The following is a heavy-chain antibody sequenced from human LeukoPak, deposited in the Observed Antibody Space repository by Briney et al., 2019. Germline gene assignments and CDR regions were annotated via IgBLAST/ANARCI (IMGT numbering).Heavy chain of an antibody. V-gene: IGHV3-30-3*01. J-gene: IGHJ4*02. CDR1: GFTFSSYA. D-gene: IGHD3-10*01. CDR3: AREGLDYYGSGSSLFDY. Sequence: GGSLRLSCAASGFTFSSYAMHWVRQAPGKGLGWVAVISYDGSNKYYADSVKGRFTISRDNSKNTLYLQMNSLRAEDTAVYYCAREGLDYYGSGSSLFDYWGQGTLVTVSS. CDR2: ISYDGSNK.